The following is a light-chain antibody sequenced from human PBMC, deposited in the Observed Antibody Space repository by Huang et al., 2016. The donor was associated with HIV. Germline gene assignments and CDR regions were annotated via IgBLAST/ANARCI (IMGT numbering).Light chain of an antibody. V-gene: IGKV3-20*01. CDR1: QSLRDTY. CDR2: GAS. CDR3: LQNDRSPLT. J-gene: IGKJ4*01. Sequence: EIVLTQSPGTLSLSPGETATFSCRASQSLRDTYIAWYQQRPGQAPRLLIYGASSRATGIPDRFSGSGSGTDFTLTINRLEPQDFAVYFCLQNDRSPLTFGGGTKVEL.